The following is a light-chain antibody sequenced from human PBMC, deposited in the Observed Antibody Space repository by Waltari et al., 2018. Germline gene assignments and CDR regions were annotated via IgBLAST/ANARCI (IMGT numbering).Light chain of an antibody. CDR2: AVS. J-gene: IGLJ3*02. CDR3: SSYTSTDTWV. CDR1: SSDIGTYNY. V-gene: IGLV2-14*03. Sequence: QSVLTQPASVSGSPGQSITISCTGTSSDIGTYNYVSWYQQHPGKAPKLMIYAVSNRPSGVSNRFSASKSGNTASLTISGLQAEDEADYYCSSYTSTDTWVFGGGTKLTVL.